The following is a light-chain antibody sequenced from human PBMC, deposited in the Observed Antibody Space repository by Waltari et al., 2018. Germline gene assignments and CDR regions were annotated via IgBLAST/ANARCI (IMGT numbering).Light chain of an antibody. V-gene: IGKV2-28*01. Sequence: DIVMTQSPLSLPVTPGEPASIPCRSSQSLRHSNGYNYLDWYLQKPGQSPQLLIYLGSNRASGVPDRFSGSGSGTDFTLKISRVEAEDVGVYYCMQALQTPLTFGGGTKVEIK. CDR2: LGS. CDR1: QSLRHSNGYNY. J-gene: IGKJ4*01. CDR3: MQALQTPLT.